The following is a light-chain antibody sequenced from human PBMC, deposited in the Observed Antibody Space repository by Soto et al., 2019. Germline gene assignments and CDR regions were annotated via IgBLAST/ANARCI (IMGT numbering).Light chain of an antibody. CDR1: SSDVGGYNY. CDR3: SSYTSSSTLVV. J-gene: IGLJ2*01. Sequence: QSALTQPASVSGSPGQSITISCTGTSSDVGGYNYVSWYQQHPGKAPKLMIYEVSNRSSGVSNRFSGSKSGNTASLTISGLQAEDEADYSCSSYTSSSTLVVFGGGTKLTVL. CDR2: EVS. V-gene: IGLV2-14*01.